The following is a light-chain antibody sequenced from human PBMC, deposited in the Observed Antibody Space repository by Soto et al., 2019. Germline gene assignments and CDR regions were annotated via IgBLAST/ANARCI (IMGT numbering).Light chain of an antibody. J-gene: IGKJ1*01. Sequence: EIVLTQSPATLSSFPGYRVTPSCRASQYINTRLAWYQHRPGQAPRLLIYQTSIRAAGIPARFSASGTGTDFTLTISDVQPEDFAVYYCHQRQSWPRTFGQGTKVDIK. CDR1: QYINTR. V-gene: IGKV3-11*01. CDR2: QTS. CDR3: HQRQSWPRT.